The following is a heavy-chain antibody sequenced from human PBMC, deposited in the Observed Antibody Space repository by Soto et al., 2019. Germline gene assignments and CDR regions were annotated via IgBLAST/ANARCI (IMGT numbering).Heavy chain of an antibody. CDR1: GYTFTGYY. Sequence: ASVKVSCKASGYTFTGYYMHWVRQAPGQGLEWMGWINPNSGGTNYAQKFQGWVTMTRDTSISTAYMELSRLISDDTAVYYCARDLVDIVATIRPYYYGMDVWGQGTTVTVSS. CDR2: INPNSGGT. D-gene: IGHD5-12*01. J-gene: IGHJ6*02. V-gene: IGHV1-2*04. CDR3: ARDLVDIVATIRPYYYGMDV.